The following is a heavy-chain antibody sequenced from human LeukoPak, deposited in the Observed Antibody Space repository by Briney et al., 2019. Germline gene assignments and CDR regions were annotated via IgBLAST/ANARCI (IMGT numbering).Heavy chain of an antibody. V-gene: IGHV3-74*01. CDR1: GFMFSSYW. CDR2: MDSDGSIT. CDR3: ARPQWGLLYYYYYMDV. J-gene: IGHJ6*03. D-gene: IGHD2-8*01. Sequence: GGSLRLSCVVSGFMFSSYWMHWVRQVPGKGLVWVSSMDSDGSITTYADSVKGRFTISRDNAKKTLYLQMSSLRAEDTAVYYCARPQWGLLYYYYYMDVWGKGTTVTVSS.